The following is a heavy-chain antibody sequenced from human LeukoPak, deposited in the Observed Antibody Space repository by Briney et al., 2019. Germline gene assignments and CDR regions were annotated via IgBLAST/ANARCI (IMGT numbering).Heavy chain of an antibody. J-gene: IGHJ4*02. CDR2: ISGSGGST. CDR3: AKDQGYFDWLLGPFDY. Sequence: GGSLRLSCAASGFTFTNYAMSWVRQAPGKGLEWVSTISGSGGSTYYADSVKGRFTISRDNSKNTLYLQMNSLRAEDTAVYYCAKDQGYFDWLLGPFDYWGQGTLVTVSS. CDR1: GFTFTNYA. D-gene: IGHD3-9*01. V-gene: IGHV3-23*01.